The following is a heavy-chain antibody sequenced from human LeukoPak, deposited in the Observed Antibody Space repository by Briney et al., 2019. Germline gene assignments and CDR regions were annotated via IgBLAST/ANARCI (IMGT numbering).Heavy chain of an antibody. CDR2: IGNNGGGI. CDR3: ARARRELLGFDC. CDR1: GFTFSTYT. V-gene: IGHV3-23*01. J-gene: IGHJ4*02. D-gene: IGHD2-15*01. Sequence: GGSLRLSCAASGFTFSTYTMYWVRHPPGKRLEWVSIIGNNGGGIHYADSVKGRFTISRDNFKNALYLQMNSLRVEDTAVYYCARARRELLGFDCWGQGTLVTVSS.